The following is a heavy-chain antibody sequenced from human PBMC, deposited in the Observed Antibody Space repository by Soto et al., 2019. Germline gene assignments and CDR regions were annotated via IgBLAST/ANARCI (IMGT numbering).Heavy chain of an antibody. Sequence: VASVKVSCKASGYTFTGYYMHWVRQAPGQGLEWMGWINPNSGGTNYAQKFQGWVTMTRDTSISTAYMELSRLRSDDTAVYYCAILLGYCSSNSCSADYGMDVWGQGTTVTVSS. CDR1: GYTFTGYY. CDR3: AILLGYCSSNSCSADYGMDV. J-gene: IGHJ6*02. CDR2: INPNSGGT. D-gene: IGHD2-2*01. V-gene: IGHV1-2*04.